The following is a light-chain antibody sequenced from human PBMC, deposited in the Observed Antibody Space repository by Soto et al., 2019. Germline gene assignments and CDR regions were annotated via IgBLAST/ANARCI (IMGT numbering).Light chain of an antibody. V-gene: IGLV1-40*01. CDR2: GNI. CDR1: SSNIGAGNE. Sequence: QSVLTQPPSVSGAPGQRVTISCSGSSSNIGAGNEVHWYQQLPGTAPRLLIYGNIYRPSGVPDRFSGSKSGTSVSLAITGLQAEDEADYHCQAYDSTLSGVVFGGGTQVTVL. J-gene: IGLJ3*02. CDR3: QAYDSTLSGVV.